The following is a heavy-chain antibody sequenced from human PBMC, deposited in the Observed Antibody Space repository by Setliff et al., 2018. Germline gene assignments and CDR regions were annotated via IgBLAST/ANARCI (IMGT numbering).Heavy chain of an antibody. CDR3: AREYYYGSGSYSDY. D-gene: IGHD3-10*01. CDR2: IYYSGST. J-gene: IGHJ4*02. CDR1: GGSISSGDYY. V-gene: IGHV4-30-4*08. Sequence: PSETLSLTCTVSGGSISSGDYYWSWIRQPPGKGLEWIGYIYYSGSTYYNPSLKSRVTISVDTSKNQFSLKLNSVTAADTAVYYCAREYYYGSGSYSDYWGQGTLVTVSS.